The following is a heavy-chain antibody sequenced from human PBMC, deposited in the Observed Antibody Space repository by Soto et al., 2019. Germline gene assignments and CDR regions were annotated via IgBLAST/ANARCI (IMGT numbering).Heavy chain of an antibody. CDR1: GYSLNKYF. J-gene: IGHJ4*02. Sequence: ASVKVSCKASGYSLNKYFFHWVRQAPGQGLEWMGYIVASGDNTGCTQKFQGRFTVTKDTSTTTVYMDLSGLSFEDTATYYCVTEQSPGPFEYSGQGALVTVSS. CDR2: IVASGDNT. V-gene: IGHV1-46*02. CDR3: VTEQSPGPFEY.